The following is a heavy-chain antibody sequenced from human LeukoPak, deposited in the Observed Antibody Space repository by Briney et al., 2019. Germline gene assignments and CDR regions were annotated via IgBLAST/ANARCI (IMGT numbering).Heavy chain of an antibody. V-gene: IGHV1-18*04. CDR1: GYTFTGYY. D-gene: IGHD5-12*01. Sequence: ASVKVSCKASGYTFTGYYMHWVRQAPGQGLEWMGWISAQNGNTNYMQQFLGRVTMTRDTSASTAYMELRSLKSDDTAVYYCARESNGGYGFDYWGQGTPVTVAS. J-gene: IGHJ4*02. CDR2: ISAQNGNT. CDR3: ARESNGGYGFDY.